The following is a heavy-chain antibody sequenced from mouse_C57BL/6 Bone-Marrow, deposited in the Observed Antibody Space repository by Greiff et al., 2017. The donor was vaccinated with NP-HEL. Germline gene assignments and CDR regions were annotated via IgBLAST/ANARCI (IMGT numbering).Heavy chain of an antibody. D-gene: IGHD3-1*01. V-gene: IGHV1-59*01. CDR1: GYTFTSYW. Sequence: VQRVESGAELVRPGTSVKLSCKASGYTFTSYWMHWVKQRPGQGLEWIGVIDPSDSYTNYNQKFKGKATLTVDTSSSTAYMQLSSLTSEDSAVYYCARAGSLAYWGQGTLVTVSA. J-gene: IGHJ3*01. CDR2: IDPSDSYT. CDR3: ARAGSLAY.